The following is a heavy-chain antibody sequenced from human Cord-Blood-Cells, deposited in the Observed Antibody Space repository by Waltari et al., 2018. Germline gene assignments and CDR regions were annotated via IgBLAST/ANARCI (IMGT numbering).Heavy chain of an antibody. CDR1: GGSISSHY. D-gene: IGHD1-7*01. CDR2: IYYSGST. CDR3: ARLELGWSYFDY. J-gene: IGHJ4*02. Sequence: QVQLQESGPGLVKPSETLSLTCTVSGGSISSHYWSWIRQPPGKGLEWIGYIYYSGSTSYNPSLKSRVSIAVETSKNQFSLKLSSVTAADTAVYYCARLELGWSYFDYWGQGTLVTVSS. V-gene: IGHV4-59*11.